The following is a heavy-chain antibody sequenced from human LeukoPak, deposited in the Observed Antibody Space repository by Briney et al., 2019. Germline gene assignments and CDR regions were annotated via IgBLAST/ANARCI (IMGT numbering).Heavy chain of an antibody. Sequence: SETLSLTCAVYGGSFSGYYWSWIRQPPGKGLEWIGEINHSGSTTYNPSLKSRATLSVDTSKNQVSLKLRSVTAADTAVYYCASLHQVRGLSVFDYWGQGALVTVSP. V-gene: IGHV4-34*01. CDR1: GGSFSGYY. J-gene: IGHJ4*02. CDR2: INHSGST. D-gene: IGHD3-10*01. CDR3: ASLHQVRGLSVFDY.